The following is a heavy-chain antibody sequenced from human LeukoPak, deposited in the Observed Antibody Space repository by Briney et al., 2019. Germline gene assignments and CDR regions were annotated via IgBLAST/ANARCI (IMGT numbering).Heavy chain of an antibody. J-gene: IGHJ4*02. Sequence: ASMKVSCKASGYTFTGYYMHWVRQAPGQGLEWMGWINPNSGGTNYAQKFQGRVTMTRDTSISTAYMELSRLRSDDTAVYYCARVWFGESSGDFDYWGQGTLVTVSS. CDR1: GYTFTGYY. D-gene: IGHD3-10*01. CDR3: ARVWFGESSGDFDY. CDR2: INPNSGGT. V-gene: IGHV1-2*02.